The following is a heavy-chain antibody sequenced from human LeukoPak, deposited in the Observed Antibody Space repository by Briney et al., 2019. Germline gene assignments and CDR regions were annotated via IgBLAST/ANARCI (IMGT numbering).Heavy chain of an antibody. CDR2: IIPIFGTA. V-gene: IGHV1-69*01. D-gene: IGHD3-10*01. J-gene: IGHJ6*03. CDR1: GGTFSSYA. CDR3: AREGGVLWFGDMNYYYYYMDV. Sequence: GSSVKVSCKASGGTFSSYAISWVRQAPGQGLEWMGGIIPIFGTANYAQKFQGRVTITADESTSTAYMELSSLRSEDTAVYYCAREGGVLWFGDMNYYYYYMDVWGKGTTVTVSS.